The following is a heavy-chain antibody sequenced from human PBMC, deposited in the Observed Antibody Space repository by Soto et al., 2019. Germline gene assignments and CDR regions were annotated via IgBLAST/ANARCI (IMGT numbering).Heavy chain of an antibody. CDR2: ISAYNGNT. CDR1: GYTFTSYG. V-gene: IGHV1-18*01. D-gene: IGHD6-13*01. CDR3: ARDLLDPVYSSSWSLGMLDY. J-gene: IGHJ4*01. Sequence: ASVKVSCKASGYTFTSYGISWVRQAPGQGLEWMGWISAYNGNTNYAQKLQGRVTMTTDTSTSTAYMELRSLKSDDTAVYYCARDLLDPVYSSSWSLGMLDYWG.